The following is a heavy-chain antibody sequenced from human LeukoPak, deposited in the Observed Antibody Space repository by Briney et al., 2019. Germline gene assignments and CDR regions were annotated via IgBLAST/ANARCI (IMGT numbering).Heavy chain of an antibody. V-gene: IGHV3-21*01. J-gene: IGHJ4*02. CDR3: ARVRITGTTRFFDY. CDR2: ISSSSSYI. D-gene: IGHD1-1*01. Sequence: GGSLRLSCAASGFTFSSYSMNWVRQAPGKGLEWVSSISSSSSYIYYADSVKGRFTISRDNAKKSLYLQMNSLRAEDTAVYYCARVRITGTTRFFDYWGEGTLVTVSS. CDR1: GFTFSSYS.